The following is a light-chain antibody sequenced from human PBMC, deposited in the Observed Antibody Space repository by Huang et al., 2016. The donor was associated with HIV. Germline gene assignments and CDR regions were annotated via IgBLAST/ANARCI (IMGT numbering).Light chain of an antibody. Sequence: DIQMTQSPSSVSASVGDRISFTCRASQDINRWLAWYQQKPGKAPKLLIYAASTLQGGVPSRFSGRVSGTAFTLTINNLQPEDFATYFCQQAVSFPLTFGGGTKVEIK. CDR2: AAS. CDR3: QQAVSFPLT. J-gene: IGKJ4*01. V-gene: IGKV1-12*01. CDR1: QDINRW.